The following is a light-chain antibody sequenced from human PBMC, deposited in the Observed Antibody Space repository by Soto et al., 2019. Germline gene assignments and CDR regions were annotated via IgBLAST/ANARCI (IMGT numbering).Light chain of an antibody. Sequence: EIQMTQSPPSLSASVVDIVTITCRTSQNINKCLNWYQQKSGKAPKLLIYAASTLQSGVPSRFRGSGSGTDFTLTISCLQSEDFETYYCQQYYSYPQTFGQGTKVDIK. J-gene: IGKJ1*01. CDR3: QQYYSYPQT. V-gene: IGKV1-39*01. CDR1: QNINKC. CDR2: AAS.